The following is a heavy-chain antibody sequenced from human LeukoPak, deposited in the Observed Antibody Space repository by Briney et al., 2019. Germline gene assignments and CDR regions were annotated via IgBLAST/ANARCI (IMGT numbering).Heavy chain of an antibody. CDR1: IGSISSYY. CDR3: ARGSSWFYWYFDL. V-gene: IGHV4-59*01. D-gene: IGHD6-13*01. Sequence: SETLSLTCSVSIGSISSYYWSWIRQPPGKGLEWIGYIYYSGSTNYNPSLKSRVTISVDTSKNQFSLKLSSVTAADTAVYYCARGSSWFYWYFDLWGRGTLVTVSS. CDR2: IYYSGST. J-gene: IGHJ2*01.